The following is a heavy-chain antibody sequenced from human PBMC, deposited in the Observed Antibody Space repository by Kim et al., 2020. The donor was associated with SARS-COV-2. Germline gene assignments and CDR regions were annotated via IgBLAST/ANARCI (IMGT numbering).Heavy chain of an antibody. CDR2: IYYSGST. Sequence: SETLSLTCTVSGGSVSSGSYYWSWIRQPPGKGLEWIGYIYYSGSTNYNPSLKSRVTISVDTSKNQFSLKLSSVTAADTAVYYCARDFKDSGAFDIWGQGTMVTVSS. CDR3: ARDFKDSGAFDI. V-gene: IGHV4-61*01. J-gene: IGHJ3*02. D-gene: IGHD2-15*01. CDR1: GGSVSSGSYY.